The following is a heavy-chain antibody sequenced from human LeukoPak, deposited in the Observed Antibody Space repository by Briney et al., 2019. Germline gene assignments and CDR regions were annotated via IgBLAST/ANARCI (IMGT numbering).Heavy chain of an antibody. CDR3: ANNFDY. CDR2: IWHDGNNK. V-gene: IGHV3-33*08. Sequence: PGGSLRLSCAASGFTFDDYAMHWVRQAPGKGLEWVAIIWHDGNNKYYADSVRGRFTISRDNSKNTLYLQMNSLRAEDTAVYFCANNFDYWGQGTLVTVSS. CDR1: GFTFDDYA. J-gene: IGHJ4*02.